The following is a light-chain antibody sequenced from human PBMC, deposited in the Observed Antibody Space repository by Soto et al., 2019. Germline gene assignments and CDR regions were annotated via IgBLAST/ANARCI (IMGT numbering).Light chain of an antibody. CDR2: SDS. V-gene: IGLV3-21*04. CDR1: NTGTKS. Sequence: SYELTQPPAVSVAPGKTARITCGGHNTGTKSVHWYQQKPGQAPVLVIYSDSDRPSAIPERFSGSNSGNTATLTINRVEAGDEADYYCQVWDSSTDHVVFGGGTKVTVL. J-gene: IGLJ3*02. CDR3: QVWDSSTDHVV.